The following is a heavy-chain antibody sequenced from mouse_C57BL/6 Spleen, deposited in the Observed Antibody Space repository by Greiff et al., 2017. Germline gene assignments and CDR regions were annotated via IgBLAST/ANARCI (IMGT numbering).Heavy chain of an antibody. V-gene: IGHV5-16*01. Sequence: EVQWVESEGGLVQPGSSMKLSCTASGFTFSDYYMAWVRQVPEKGLEWVANINYDGSSTYYLDSLKSRFIISRDNAKNILYLQMSSLKSEDTATYYCARVYGSSGGNAMDYWGQGTSVTVSS. CDR2: INYDGSST. J-gene: IGHJ4*01. CDR3: ARVYGSSGGNAMDY. D-gene: IGHD1-1*01. CDR1: GFTFSDYY.